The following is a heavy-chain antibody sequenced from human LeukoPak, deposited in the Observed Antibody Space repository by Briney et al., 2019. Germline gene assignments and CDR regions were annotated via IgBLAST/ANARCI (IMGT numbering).Heavy chain of an antibody. Sequence: SETLSLTCTVSGGSITNLDYYWTWIRQPAGKRLEWIGRIYTSGGTNYNPSLKSRVTMSVDTSKNQFSLNLASLTAADTALYYCAGRGSSSGTFDIWGPGTFVTVSS. V-gene: IGHV4-61*02. CDR1: GGSITNLDYY. CDR3: AGRGSSSGTFDI. J-gene: IGHJ3*02. D-gene: IGHD2-2*01. CDR2: IYTSGGT.